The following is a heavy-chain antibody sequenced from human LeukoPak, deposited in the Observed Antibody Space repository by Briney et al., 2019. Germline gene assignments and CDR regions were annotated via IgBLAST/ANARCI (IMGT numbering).Heavy chain of an antibody. Sequence: SQTLSLTCAVSGGSISSGGYSWSWLRQPPGKGLEGIGYIYHSGSTYYNPSLQSRVTISVDKSKNQFSLKLSSVTAADTAVYYCARGFGGVIVIPYYFDYWGQGTLVTVSS. J-gene: IGHJ4*02. D-gene: IGHD3-16*02. CDR1: GGSISSGGYS. CDR3: ARGFGGVIVIPYYFDY. CDR2: IYHSGST. V-gene: IGHV4-30-2*01.